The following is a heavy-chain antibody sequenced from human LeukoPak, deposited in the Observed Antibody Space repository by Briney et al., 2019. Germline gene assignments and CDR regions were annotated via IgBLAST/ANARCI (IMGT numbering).Heavy chain of an antibody. Sequence: SETLSLTCSLSGGSTSSYYWSCIRQPPGEGLECIGYIYYSGSTNYNPSLKSRDTISVDTPKNQFSLKLRSVTAADTAVYYCARHLYSSGWYGGPYGMDVWGQGTTVTVSS. D-gene: IGHD6-19*01. J-gene: IGHJ6*02. CDR3: ARHLYSSGWYGGPYGMDV. V-gene: IGHV4-59*08. CDR1: GGSTSSYY. CDR2: IYYSGST.